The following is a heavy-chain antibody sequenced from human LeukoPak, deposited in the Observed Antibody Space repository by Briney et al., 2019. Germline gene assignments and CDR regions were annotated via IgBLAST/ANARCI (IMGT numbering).Heavy chain of an antibody. V-gene: IGHV1-18*01. Sequence: GASVKVSCKASGYTFTSYGISWVRQAPGQGLEWMGWISAYNGNTNYAQRLQGRVTMTTDTSTSTAYMELRSLRSDDTAVYYCARGVAGGGWYRAPPPFDYWGQGTLVTVSS. CDR3: ARGVAGGGWYRAPPPFDY. J-gene: IGHJ4*02. D-gene: IGHD6-19*01. CDR1: GYTFTSYG. CDR2: ISAYNGNT.